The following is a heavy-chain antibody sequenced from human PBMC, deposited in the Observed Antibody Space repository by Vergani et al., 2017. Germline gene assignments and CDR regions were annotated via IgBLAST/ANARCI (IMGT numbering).Heavy chain of an antibody. V-gene: IGHV3-21*01. CDR3: ARKRGITGTTGFDY. D-gene: IGHD1-20*01. CDR2: ISSSSSYI. CDR1: GFTFSSYS. Sequence: EVQLVESGGGLVKPGGSLRLSCAASGFTFSSYSMNWVRQAPGKGLDWVSSISSSSSYIYYADSVKRRFTISRDNAKNSLYLQMNSLRAEDTAVYYCARKRGITGTTGFDYWGQGTLVTVSS. J-gene: IGHJ4*02.